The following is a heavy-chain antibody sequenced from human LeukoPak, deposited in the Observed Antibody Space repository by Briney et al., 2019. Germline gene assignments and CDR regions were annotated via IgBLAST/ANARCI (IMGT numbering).Heavy chain of an antibody. Sequence: GGSLRLSCAASGFTFRTYAMSWVRQAPGEGLEWVSGISDSGDGTYYAESVKGRFTISRDNSKNTLYLQMNGLRVEDTAVYYCAKMQGYFDYWGQGTLVTVSS. CDR1: GFTFRTYA. CDR2: ISDSGDGT. V-gene: IGHV3-23*01. CDR3: AKMQGYFDY. J-gene: IGHJ4*02.